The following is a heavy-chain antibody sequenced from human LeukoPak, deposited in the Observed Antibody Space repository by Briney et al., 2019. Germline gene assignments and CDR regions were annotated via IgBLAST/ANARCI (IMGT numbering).Heavy chain of an antibody. V-gene: IGHV1-18*01. D-gene: IGHD2-21*01. CDR1: GYTFTSYG. J-gene: IGHJ3*02. Sequence: ASVKVSCKASGYTFTSYGISWVRQAPGQGLEWMGWISAYNGNTNYAQKLQGRVTMTTDTSTSTAYMELRSLRSDDTAVYDGARDLVIGETDAFDIWGQGTMVTVSS. CDR3: ARDLVIGETDAFDI. CDR2: ISAYNGNT.